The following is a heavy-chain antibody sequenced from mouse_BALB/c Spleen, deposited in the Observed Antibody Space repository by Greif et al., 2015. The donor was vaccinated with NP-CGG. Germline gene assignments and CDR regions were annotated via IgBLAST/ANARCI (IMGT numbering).Heavy chain of an antibody. CDR1: GFAFSSYD. Sequence: EVKVVESGGGLVKPGGSLKLSCAASGFAFSSYDMSWVRQTPEKRLEWVAYISSGGGSTYYPDTVKGRFTISRDNAKNTLYLQMSSLKSEDTAMYYCARYDGYYYYAMDYWGQGTLVTVSS. V-gene: IGHV5-12-1*01. CDR2: ISSGGGST. CDR3: ARYDGYYYYAMDY. D-gene: IGHD2-3*01. J-gene: IGHJ4*01.